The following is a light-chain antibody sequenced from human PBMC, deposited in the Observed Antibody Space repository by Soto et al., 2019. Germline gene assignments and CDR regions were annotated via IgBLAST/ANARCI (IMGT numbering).Light chain of an antibody. CDR1: QSVSNNY. CDR2: GAS. CDR3: QQYDYLWT. J-gene: IGKJ1*01. V-gene: IGKV3-20*01. Sequence: EIVSTQSPGTLSLSPGERATLSCRASQSVSNNYLAWYQQKPCQAPRLLIYGASNRATGIPDRFSGSGSGTDFTLTISRLEPEDFAVYYCQQYDYLWTFGQGTKVDIK.